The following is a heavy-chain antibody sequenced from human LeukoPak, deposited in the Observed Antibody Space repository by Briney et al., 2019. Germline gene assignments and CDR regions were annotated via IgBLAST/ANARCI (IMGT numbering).Heavy chain of an antibody. CDR1: GFTFSTYA. Sequence: AGGSLRLSCAASGFTFSTYAMHWVRQAPGKGLEWVAVISYGGRNKDYADSVKGRFTISRDNSKKTMYLQMNSLRPEDTAVYYCARGAHYDDYGGGYFDYWGQGTLVTVSS. CDR3: ARGAHYDDYGGGYFDY. CDR2: ISYGGRNK. D-gene: IGHD4-17*01. J-gene: IGHJ4*02. V-gene: IGHV3-30*04.